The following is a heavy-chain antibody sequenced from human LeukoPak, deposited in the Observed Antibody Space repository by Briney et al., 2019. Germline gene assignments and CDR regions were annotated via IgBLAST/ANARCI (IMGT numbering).Heavy chain of an antibody. J-gene: IGHJ3*02. D-gene: IGHD6-19*01. V-gene: IGHV4-34*01. CDR1: GDSISGYY. CDR2: INHSGST. CDR3: ARMRYNSGWQDVFDI. Sequence: SETLPLTCTVSGDSISGYYWSWIRQPPGKGLEWIGEINHSGSTNYNPSLKSRVTISVDTSKNQFSLKLSSVTAADTAAYYCARMRYNSGWQDVFDIWGQGTMVTVSS.